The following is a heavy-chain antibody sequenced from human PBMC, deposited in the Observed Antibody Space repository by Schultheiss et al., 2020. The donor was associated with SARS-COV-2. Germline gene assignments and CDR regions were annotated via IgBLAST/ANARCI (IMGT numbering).Heavy chain of an antibody. Sequence: GSLRLSCAASGFTFSSYAMSLVRQAPGKGLEWVSAISGSGGSTYYADSVKGRFTISRDNSKNTLYLQMNSLRAEDTAVYYCATTHIVVVTAGAFDIWGQGTMVTVSS. J-gene: IGHJ3*02. CDR1: GFTFSSYA. CDR3: ATTHIVVVTAGAFDI. D-gene: IGHD2-21*02. CDR2: ISGSGGST. V-gene: IGHV3-23*01.